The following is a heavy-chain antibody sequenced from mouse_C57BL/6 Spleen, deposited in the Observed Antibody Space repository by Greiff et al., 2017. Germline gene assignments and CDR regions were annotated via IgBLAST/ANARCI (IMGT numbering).Heavy chain of an antibody. CDR1: GYTFTSYW. V-gene: IGHV1-53*01. D-gene: IGHD1-1*01. CDR2: INPSNGGT. J-gene: IGHJ1*03. CDR3: ARHYYGSSAWYFDV. Sequence: QVQLQQPGPELVKPGASVKLSCKASGYTFTSYWMHWVKQRPGQGLEWIGNINPSNGGTNYNEKFKSKATLTVDKSSSTAYMQLSSLTSEDSAVYYCARHYYGSSAWYFDVWGTGTTVTVSS.